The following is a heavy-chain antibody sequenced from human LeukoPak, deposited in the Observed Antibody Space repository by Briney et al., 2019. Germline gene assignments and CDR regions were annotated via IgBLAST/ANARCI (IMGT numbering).Heavy chain of an antibody. CDR3: AARTDFWSGYYTHYMDV. Sequence: GGSLRLSCAASGFTVSSNYMSWVRQAPGKGLEWVSVIYSGGSTYYADSVKGRFTISRDNSKNTLYLQMNSLRAEDTAVYYCAARTDFWSGYYTHYMDVWGKGTTVTVSS. CDR2: IYSGGST. CDR1: GFTVSSNY. V-gene: IGHV3-66*01. J-gene: IGHJ6*03. D-gene: IGHD3-3*01.